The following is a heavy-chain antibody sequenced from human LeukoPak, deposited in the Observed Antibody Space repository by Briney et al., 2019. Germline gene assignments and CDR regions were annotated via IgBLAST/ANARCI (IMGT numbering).Heavy chain of an antibody. V-gene: IGHV3-30*03. CDR1: GFTFSSYG. CDR2: ISYDGSNK. Sequence: GGSLRLSCAASGFTFSSYGMHWVRQAPGKGLEWVAVISYDGSNKYYADSVKGRFTISRDNSKNTLYLQMNSLRAEDTAVYYCARDQVATITHYYYYYGMDVWGQGTTVTVSS. CDR3: ARDQVATITHYYYYYGMDV. D-gene: IGHD5-12*01. J-gene: IGHJ6*02.